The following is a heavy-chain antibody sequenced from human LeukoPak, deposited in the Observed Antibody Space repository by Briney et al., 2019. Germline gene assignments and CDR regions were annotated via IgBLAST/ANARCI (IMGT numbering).Heavy chain of an antibody. CDR1: GGSFSGYY. Sequence: SETLSLTCAVYGGSFSGYYWSWIRQPPGKGLEWIGEINHSGSTNYNPSLKSRVTISVDTSKNQFSLKLSSVTAADTAVYYCARDRRYYYDSSGYPNWGQGTLVTVSS. V-gene: IGHV4-34*01. D-gene: IGHD3-22*01. CDR3: ARDRRYYYDSSGYPN. CDR2: INHSGST. J-gene: IGHJ4*02.